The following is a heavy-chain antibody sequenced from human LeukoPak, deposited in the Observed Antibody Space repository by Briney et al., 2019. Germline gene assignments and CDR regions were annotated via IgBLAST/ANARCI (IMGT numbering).Heavy chain of an antibody. Sequence: ASVKASCKASGYTFTSYYMHWVRQAPGQGLEWMGIINPSGGSTSYAQKVQGRVTMTRDTSTRTVYMELSSLRSEDTAVYYCALMVRGVITGDLDSWGQGTLVTVSS. CDR2: INPSGGST. D-gene: IGHD3-10*01. V-gene: IGHV1-46*01. CDR1: GYTFTSYY. CDR3: ALMVRGVITGDLDS. J-gene: IGHJ4*02.